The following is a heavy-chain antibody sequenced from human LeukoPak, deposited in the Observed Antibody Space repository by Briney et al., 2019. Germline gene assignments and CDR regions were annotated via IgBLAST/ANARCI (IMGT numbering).Heavy chain of an antibody. D-gene: IGHD1-26*01. CDR1: GYSFPNYW. J-gene: IGHJ4*02. CDR2: IYPDDSDT. CDR3: VRRGSGTSRIDY. Sequence: GESLKISCKASGYSFPNYWIGWVRQLPGKGLEWMGIIYPDDSDTRYSPSFQGQVTISADKSINTAYLQWSGLKASDSAMYYCVRRGSGTSRIDYWGQGTLVTVPS. V-gene: IGHV5-51*01.